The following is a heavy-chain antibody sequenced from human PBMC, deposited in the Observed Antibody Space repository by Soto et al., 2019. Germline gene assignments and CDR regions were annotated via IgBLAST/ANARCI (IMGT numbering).Heavy chain of an antibody. Sequence: PSETLSLTCAVSGGSFPSNNWWTWVRQPPGQGLEWIGEIYRTGSTNYSPSLKSRVTISLDKSENQFSLKVTSLTAADTAVYYCASRDPGTSVDYWGQGTLVTVSS. CDR2: IYRTGST. J-gene: IGHJ4*02. V-gene: IGHV4-4*02. CDR1: GGSFPSNNW. D-gene: IGHD1-7*01. CDR3: ASRDPGTSVDY.